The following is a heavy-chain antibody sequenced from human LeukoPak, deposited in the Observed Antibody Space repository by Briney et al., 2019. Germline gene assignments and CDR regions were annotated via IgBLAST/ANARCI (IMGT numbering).Heavy chain of an antibody. D-gene: IGHD6-25*01. CDR1: GYTFTSYY. Sequence: ASVKVSCKASGYTFTSYYMHWMRQAPGQGPEWMGIINPRGGSTDYAQEFQGRITMTSDTSTSTVYMELNSLRSDDTAVYFCARVGSAAATADYWGQGTLVTVSS. J-gene: IGHJ4*02. V-gene: IGHV1-46*01. CDR2: INPRGGST. CDR3: ARVGSAAATADY.